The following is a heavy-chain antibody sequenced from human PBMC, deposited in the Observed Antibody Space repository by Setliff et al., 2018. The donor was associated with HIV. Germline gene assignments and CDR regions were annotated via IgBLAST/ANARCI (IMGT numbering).Heavy chain of an antibody. J-gene: IGHJ4*02. Sequence: SETLSLTCTVSGYSITSGYYWGWIRQPPGKGLEWVGSIYYSGSTYYNPSLKSRVTISVDTSKNHLSLKLTSVTAADTGLYYCVFGLRFSPFDNWGQGTLVTVSS. V-gene: IGHV4-38-2*02. CDR1: GYSITSGYY. CDR2: IYYSGST. CDR3: VFGLRFSPFDN. D-gene: IGHD5-12*01.